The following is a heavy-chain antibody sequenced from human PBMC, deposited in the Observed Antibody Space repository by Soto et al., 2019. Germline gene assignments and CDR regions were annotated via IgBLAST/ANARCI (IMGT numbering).Heavy chain of an antibody. V-gene: IGHV3-30-3*01. CDR2: ISYDGSNK. D-gene: IGHD5-12*01. Sequence: QVQLVESGGGVVQPGRSLRLSCAASGFTFSSYAMHWVRQAPGKGLEWVAVISYDGSNKYYADSVKGRFTISRDNSKNTLYLQMNSLRAEDTAVYYWARDFRALRKVATMCVYWGQGTLVTVSS. J-gene: IGHJ4*02. CDR1: GFTFSSYA. CDR3: ARDFRALRKVATMCVY.